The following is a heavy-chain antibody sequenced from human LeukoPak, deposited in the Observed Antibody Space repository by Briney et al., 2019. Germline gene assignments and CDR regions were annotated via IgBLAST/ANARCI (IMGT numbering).Heavy chain of an antibody. Sequence: PGGSLRLSCAASGFTFSSYGMHWVRQAPGKGLEWVAVISYDGSNKYYADSVKGRFTISRDNSKNTLYLQMNSLRAEDTAVYYCARGGIVGPTGYYYYGMDVWGQGTTVTVSS. J-gene: IGHJ6*02. CDR3: ARGGIVGPTGYYYYGMDV. CDR2: ISYDGSNK. D-gene: IGHD1-26*01. CDR1: GFTFSSYG. V-gene: IGHV3-30*03.